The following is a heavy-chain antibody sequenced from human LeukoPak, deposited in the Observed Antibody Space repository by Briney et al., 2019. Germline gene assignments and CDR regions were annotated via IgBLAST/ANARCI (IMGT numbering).Heavy chain of an antibody. D-gene: IGHD3-22*01. J-gene: IGHJ4*02. CDR2: ISAYNGNT. CDR3: AREVPTYYYDSTTPRYFDY. CDR1: GYTFTSYG. V-gene: IGHV1-18*01. Sequence: ASVKVSCKASGYTFTSYGISWVRQAPGQALEWMGWISAYNGNTNYAQKLQGRVTMTTDTSTSTAYMELRSLRSDDTAVYYCAREVPTYYYDSTTPRYFDYWGQGTLVTVSS.